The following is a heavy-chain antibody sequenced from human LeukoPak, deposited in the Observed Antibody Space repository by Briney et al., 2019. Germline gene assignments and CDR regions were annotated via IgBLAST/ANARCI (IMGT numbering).Heavy chain of an antibody. CDR1: GYTFTGYY. J-gene: IGHJ4*02. Sequence: ASVKVSCKASGYTFTGYYMHWGRQAPGQGLEWMGWINPNSGGTNYAQKFQGRVTMTRETSISTAYMELSRLRSDDTAVYYCATHAAIGYSSANGGQGTLVTVSS. V-gene: IGHV1-2*02. CDR2: INPNSGGT. D-gene: IGHD6-19*01. CDR3: ATHAAIGYSSAN.